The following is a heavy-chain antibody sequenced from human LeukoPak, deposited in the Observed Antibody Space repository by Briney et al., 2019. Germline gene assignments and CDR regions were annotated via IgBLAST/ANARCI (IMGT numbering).Heavy chain of an antibody. Sequence: GGSLRLSCVASGFTLSSYAMNWVRQAPGKGLEWVSASASGGSSYYADSMKGRFTISRDNSKNTLYLQMNSLGAEDTAVYYCAKATVTHLIDYWGQGTLVTVSS. J-gene: IGHJ4*02. CDR1: GFTLSSYA. CDR3: AKATVTHLIDY. V-gene: IGHV3-23*01. CDR2: SASGGSS. D-gene: IGHD4-17*01.